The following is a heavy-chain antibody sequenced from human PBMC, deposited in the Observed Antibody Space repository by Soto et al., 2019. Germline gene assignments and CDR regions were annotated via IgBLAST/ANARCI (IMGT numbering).Heavy chain of an antibody. CDR1: GGTFSSDS. CDR3: ARVHMIVVVGERDHYKGLDV. D-gene: IGHD3-22*01. J-gene: IGHJ6*02. Sequence: QMQLIQSGAEVKKSGSSVKVTCKASGGTFSSDSISWVRQAPGEGLEWMGGVIPLFGTANYAQKFEGRVTMTADESTSTAYMELSSLRSDDTAVYYCARVHMIVVVGERDHYKGLDVWGQGTAVTVSS. CDR2: VIPLFGTA. V-gene: IGHV1-69*01.